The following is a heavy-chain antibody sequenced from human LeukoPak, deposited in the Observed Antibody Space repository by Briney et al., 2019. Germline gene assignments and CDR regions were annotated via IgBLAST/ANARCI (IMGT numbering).Heavy chain of an antibody. V-gene: IGHV1-2*02. CDR1: GYTFTVYY. CDR2: INPNSGGT. Sequence: ASVTVSCKASGYTFTVYYMHWVRQAPGQGLEWMGWINPNSGGTNYAQKFQGRVTMTRDTSISTAYMELSRLRSDDTAVYYCAREWEGSSSLYDYWGQGTLVTVSS. J-gene: IGHJ4*02. D-gene: IGHD6-6*01. CDR3: AREWEGSSSLYDY.